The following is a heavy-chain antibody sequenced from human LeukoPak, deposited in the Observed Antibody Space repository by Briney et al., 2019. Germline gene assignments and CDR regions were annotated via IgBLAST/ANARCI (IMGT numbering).Heavy chain of an antibody. J-gene: IGHJ4*02. CDR1: GXTFGDYA. CDR3: SRQIRATTNYFDY. V-gene: IGHV3-49*04. CDR2: IRSKTYGGTT. D-gene: IGHD5-12*01. Sequence: QPGRSLRISWTASGXTFGDYAMNWVRQAPGKGQEWVGFIRSKTYGGTTAYAASVRGRFTISRDDSKNIAYLQMNSLKTEDTGVYYCSRQIRATTNYFDYWGQGTLVTVSS.